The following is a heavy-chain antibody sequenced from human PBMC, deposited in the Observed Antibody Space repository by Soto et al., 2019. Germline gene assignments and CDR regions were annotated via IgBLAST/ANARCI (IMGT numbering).Heavy chain of an antibody. J-gene: IGHJ1*01. CDR3: ARRPQDCSGGRCYLDFHP. CDR1: GGSISSGDYY. Sequence: QVQRQESGPGLVKPSQTLSLTCTVSGGSISSGDYYWSWIRQPPGKGLEWIGYIYYSGSTYYNPSLKSRVNISVGPAKDQFPLKLSSVTAADTAVYYCARRPQDCSGGRCYLDFHPWGPGNLVTVSS. V-gene: IGHV4-30-4*01. CDR2: IYYSGST. D-gene: IGHD2-15*01.